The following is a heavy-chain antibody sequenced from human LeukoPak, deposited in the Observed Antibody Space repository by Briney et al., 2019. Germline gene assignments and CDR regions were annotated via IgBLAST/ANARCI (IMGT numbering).Heavy chain of an antibody. CDR3: ASAGIAVGCRGFDY. V-gene: IGHV3-30*03. J-gene: IGHJ4*02. D-gene: IGHD6-19*01. CDR1: GFTFSRYG. CDR2: ISYDGSNK. Sequence: PGGSLRLSCAASGFTFSRYGMHWVRQGPGKGLEWVADISYDGSNKYYADSVKGRFTISRDNPKNTLYVQMSSVRGEYSAVYYGASAGIAVGCRGFDYWGQGTRVTVSS.